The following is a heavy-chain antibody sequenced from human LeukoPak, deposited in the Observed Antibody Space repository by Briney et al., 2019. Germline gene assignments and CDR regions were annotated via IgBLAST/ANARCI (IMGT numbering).Heavy chain of an antibody. J-gene: IGHJ4*02. Sequence: GGSLRLSCAASGFTFSDYWMHWVRQAPGKGLVWVSRINIDGSSPRYADSVEGRFTISRDNAKNTLYLQMNSLRAEDTAIYYCASAPPGIAAFFDYWGGGGLVTVCS. D-gene: IGHD6-13*01. CDR3: ASAPPGIAAFFDY. CDR1: GFTFSDYW. CDR2: INIDGSSP. V-gene: IGHV3-74*01.